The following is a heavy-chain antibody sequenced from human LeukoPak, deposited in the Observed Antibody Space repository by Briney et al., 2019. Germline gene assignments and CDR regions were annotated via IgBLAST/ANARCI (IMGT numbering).Heavy chain of an antibody. V-gene: IGHV4-39*01. CDR1: GGSISNSSYY. Sequence: PETLSLTRTVSGGSISNSSYYWGWIRQPPGKGLEWIGSIYYSGSTYYNPSLKSRVTISVDTSKNQFSLKLSSVTAADTAVYYCARHDDYGGGYFDYWGQGTLVTVSS. D-gene: IGHD4-17*01. J-gene: IGHJ4*02. CDR2: IYYSGST. CDR3: ARHDDYGGGYFDY.